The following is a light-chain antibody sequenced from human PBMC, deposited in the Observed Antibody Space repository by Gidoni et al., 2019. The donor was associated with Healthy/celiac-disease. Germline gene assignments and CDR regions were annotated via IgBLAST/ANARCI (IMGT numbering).Light chain of an antibody. CDR1: QSVSSSY. V-gene: IGKV3-20*01. CDR3: QQYGSSPKT. J-gene: IGKJ1*01. Sequence: EIVLMPSPGTLSLSPGERATLSCRASQSVSSSYLAWYQQKPGQAPRLLIYGASSRATGIPDRFSGSGSGTDFTLTISRLEPEDFAVYYCQQYGSSPKTFGQGTKVEIK. CDR2: GAS.